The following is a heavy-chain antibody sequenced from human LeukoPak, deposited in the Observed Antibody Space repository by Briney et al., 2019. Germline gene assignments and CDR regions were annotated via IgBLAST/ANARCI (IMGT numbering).Heavy chain of an antibody. J-gene: IGHJ5*02. CDR3: AKDGGSIAARPRFNP. D-gene: IGHD6-6*01. Sequence: GGSLRLSCAASGFTFSSYAMSWVHQAPGKGLEWVSAISGSGGSTYYADSVKGRFTISRDNSNNTLYLQMNSLRAEDTAVYYCAKDGGSIAARPRFNPWGQGTLLTVSS. CDR1: GFTFSSYA. CDR2: ISGSGGST. V-gene: IGHV3-23*01.